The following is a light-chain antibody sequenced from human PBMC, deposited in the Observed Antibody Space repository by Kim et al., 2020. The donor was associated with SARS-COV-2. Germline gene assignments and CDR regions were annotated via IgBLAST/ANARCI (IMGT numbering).Light chain of an antibody. J-gene: IGLJ2*01. V-gene: IGLV6-57*03. Sequence: GKTVTISGTHSSGSIASNYVQWYQQRPGSAPTTVIYEDNQRPSGFPDRFSGSFDSSSNSASLTISGLKTEDEADYYCQSYDSSIVVFGGGTQLTVL. CDR3: QSYDSSIVV. CDR2: EDN. CDR1: SGSIASNY.